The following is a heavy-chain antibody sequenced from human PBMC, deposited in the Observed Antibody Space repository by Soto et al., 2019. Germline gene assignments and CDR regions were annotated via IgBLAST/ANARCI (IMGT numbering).Heavy chain of an antibody. CDR3: ARDFRLELDTPLDY. CDR1: GFTFSSYS. V-gene: IGHV3-33*01. CDR2: IWYDGSNK. J-gene: IGHJ4*02. Sequence: GGSLRLSCAASGFTFSSYSMLWVRLVPGKGLEWVAVIWYDGSNKYYADSVKGRFTISRDNSKFTLYLQMISLRAVDTAVYYCARDFRLELDTPLDYWGQGT. D-gene: IGHD1-7*01.